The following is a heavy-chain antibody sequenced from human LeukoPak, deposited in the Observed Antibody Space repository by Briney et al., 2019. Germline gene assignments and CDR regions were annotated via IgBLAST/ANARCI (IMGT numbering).Heavy chain of an antibody. CDR1: GYTFTSYD. CDR3: ARGNIVLMVYAEYYYYYMDA. V-gene: IGHV1-8*01. J-gene: IGHJ6*03. CDR2: MNPNSGNT. Sequence: GASVKVSCKASGYTFTSYDINWVRQATGQGLEWMGWMNPNSGNTGYAQKFQGRVTMTRNTSISTAYMELSSLRSEDTAVYYCARGNIVLMVYAEYYYYYMDAWGKGTTVTVSS. D-gene: IGHD2-8*01.